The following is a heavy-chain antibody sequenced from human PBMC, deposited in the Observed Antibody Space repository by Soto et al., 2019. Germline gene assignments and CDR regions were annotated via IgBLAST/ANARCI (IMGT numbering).Heavy chain of an antibody. V-gene: IGHV4-34*01. J-gene: IGHJ1*01. Sequence: PSETLSLTCTVYGGSFSGYYWNWIPHPPGKGLEWIGEINHSGSTNYNPALKSRVTISVDTSKNQFSLKLSSVTDADTAVYYCARGRRRLNYYDSSRYFQHWGQGTLVTVSS. D-gene: IGHD3-22*01. CDR1: GGSFSGYY. CDR2: INHSGST. CDR3: ARGRRRLNYYDSSRYFQH.